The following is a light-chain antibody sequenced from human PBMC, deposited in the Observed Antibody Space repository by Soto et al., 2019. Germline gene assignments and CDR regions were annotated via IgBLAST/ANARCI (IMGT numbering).Light chain of an antibody. CDR2: GAS. CDR1: QSVSTN. CDR3: QQYNHWWT. Sequence: EIVMTQSPATLSVSPGERATLSCRASQSVSTNLVWYQQKPGQAPRLLIYGASTRATGVPGRFSGTGSGTEFTLTISSLQSEDSAVYYCQQYNHWWTFGQGTRWISN. V-gene: IGKV3-15*01. J-gene: IGKJ1*01.